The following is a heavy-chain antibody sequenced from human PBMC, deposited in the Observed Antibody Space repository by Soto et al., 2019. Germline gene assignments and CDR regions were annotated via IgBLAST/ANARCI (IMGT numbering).Heavy chain of an antibody. D-gene: IGHD6-19*01. CDR3: GTGGWRSGNKNWLDP. CDR1: GGSIGSYY. V-gene: IGHV4-59*01. CDR2: IHYTGST. Sequence: PSETLSLTCSVSGGSIGSYYWSWIRQPPGKGLEWIGFIHYTGSTKYNPSLKSRVTISVDTSQNQPSLTLSSVTAADTAGYYCGTGGWRSGNKNWLDPWGQGALVTVSS. J-gene: IGHJ5*02.